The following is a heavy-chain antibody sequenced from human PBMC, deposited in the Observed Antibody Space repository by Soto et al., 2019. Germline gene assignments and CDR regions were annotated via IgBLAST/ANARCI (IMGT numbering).Heavy chain of an antibody. V-gene: IGHV1-69*13. CDR3: APYYYDSSGYYVGY. Sequence: SVKVSCEASGGTFSSYAISWVRQAPGQGLEWMGGIIPIFGTANYAQKFQGRVTITADESTSTAYMELSSLRSEDTAVYYCAPYYYDSSGYYVGYWGQGSMLTV. J-gene: IGHJ4*02. CDR1: GGTFSSYA. CDR2: IIPIFGTA. D-gene: IGHD3-22*01.